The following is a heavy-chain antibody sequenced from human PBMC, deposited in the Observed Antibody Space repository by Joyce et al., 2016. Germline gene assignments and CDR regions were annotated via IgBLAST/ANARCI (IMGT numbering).Heavy chain of an antibody. Sequence: QVQLVASGGGVVQPGRSLRLSCVASGFTFSNYGMHWVRQAPGKGLEWVAVISYDGSNKYYSDSVKGRFTISRDNSRNTVYLQMNSLRPEDTAVYYCAKDCHYSSGYYEGFDYWGQGTLVTVSS. CDR1: GFTFSNYG. J-gene: IGHJ4*02. V-gene: IGHV3-30*18. CDR3: AKDCHYSSGYYEGFDY. D-gene: IGHD3-22*01. CDR2: ISYDGSNK.